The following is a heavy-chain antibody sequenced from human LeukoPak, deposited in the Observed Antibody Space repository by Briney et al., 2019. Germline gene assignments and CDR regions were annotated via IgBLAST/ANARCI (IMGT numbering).Heavy chain of an antibody. CDR3: ARDGTPQHSGGWVFFDD. Sequence: GGSLRLSCAASGFTVSSNYMSWVRQAPGKGLEWVSLIYSDGTTFYADSVKGRFTISRDNAKNSLYLQMNSLRAEDTALYYCARDGTPQHSGGWVFFDDWGQGTLVTVSS. CDR1: GFTVSSNY. V-gene: IGHV3-66*01. J-gene: IGHJ4*02. CDR2: IYSDGTT. D-gene: IGHD6-19*01.